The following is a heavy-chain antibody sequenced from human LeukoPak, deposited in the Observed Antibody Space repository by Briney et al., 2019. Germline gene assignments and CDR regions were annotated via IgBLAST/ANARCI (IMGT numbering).Heavy chain of an antibody. D-gene: IGHD5-18*01. Sequence: GASVKVSCKASGYTFTSYDINWVRQATGQGLEWMGWMNPNSGNIGYAQKFQGRVTMTRNTSISTAYMELSSLRSEDTAVYYCACYGYSYGYYYGMDVWGQGTTVTVSS. CDR1: GYTFTSYD. CDR3: ACYGYSYGYYYGMDV. J-gene: IGHJ6*02. V-gene: IGHV1-8*01. CDR2: MNPNSGNI.